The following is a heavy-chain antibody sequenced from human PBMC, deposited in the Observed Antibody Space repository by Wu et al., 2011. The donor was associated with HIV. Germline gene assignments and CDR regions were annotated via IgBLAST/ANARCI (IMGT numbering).Heavy chain of an antibody. CDR1: GYTFTTYG. Sequence: QVQLVQSGAEVKKPGASVKVSCKASGYTFTTYGISWVRQAPGQGLEWMGWITTYNGKTNYAQKLQGRVTMTTDTSTSTAYMELRGLRSDDTAVYYCAAGIRLTTPYYNYYMDVWGKGPRSPSP. D-gene: IGHD3-16*01. V-gene: IGHV1-18*01. CDR3: AAGIRLTTPYYNYYMDV. CDR2: ITTYNGKT. J-gene: IGHJ6*03.